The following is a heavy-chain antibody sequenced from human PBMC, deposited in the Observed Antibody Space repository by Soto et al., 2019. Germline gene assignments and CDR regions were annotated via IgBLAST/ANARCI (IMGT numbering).Heavy chain of an antibody. CDR2: IWYDGSDK. CDR3: EFGNLSYYFDY. Sequence: HPGGSLRLSCAASGFAFSSFGMHWVRQAPGKGLEWVAIIWYDGSDKYYADSVKGRFNISRDNSKNTLYLQMNSLRAEDTAVYHCEFGNLSYYFDYWGQGSPVTVSS. D-gene: IGHD3-16*01. CDR1: GFAFSSFG. V-gene: IGHV3-30*02. J-gene: IGHJ4*02.